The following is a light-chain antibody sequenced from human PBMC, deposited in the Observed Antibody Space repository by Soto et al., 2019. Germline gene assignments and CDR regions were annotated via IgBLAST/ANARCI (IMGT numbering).Light chain of an antibody. V-gene: IGKV3-20*01. J-gene: IGKJ5*01. Sequence: ENVLTQSPGTLSLSPGERATLSCRASQTVSSYLTWYQQRPGQAPRLLIYGASKRATGIPDRFSGSGSGTDFTLTISRLEPEDFELYYCQQYGTSPITFGQGTRLE. CDR1: QTVSSY. CDR2: GAS. CDR3: QQYGTSPIT.